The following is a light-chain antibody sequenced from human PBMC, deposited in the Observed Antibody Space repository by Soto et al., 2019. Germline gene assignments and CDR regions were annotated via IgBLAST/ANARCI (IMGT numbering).Light chain of an antibody. V-gene: IGKV1-39*01. J-gene: IGKJ4*01. CDR2: AAS. CDR1: ETITRY. CDR3: QQSYSNPLT. Sequence: DIQMTQSPSSLSASVGERGIITCRASETITRYLNWYQSKPGKAPRLLISAASSLQTGVPSRFSGNYSGTDFTLTISSLQPEDFATYSCQQSYSNPLTFGGGTKVDIK.